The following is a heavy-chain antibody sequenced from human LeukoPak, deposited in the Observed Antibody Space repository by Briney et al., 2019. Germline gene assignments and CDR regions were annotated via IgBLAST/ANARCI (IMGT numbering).Heavy chain of an antibody. V-gene: IGHV3-23*01. D-gene: IGHD6-19*01. CDR1: GFTLSSYA. CDR2: ISGSGGST. CDR3: AKVRQWLVREFQH. Sequence: GGSLRLSCAASGFTLSSYAMSWVRQAPGKGLEWVSAISGSGGSTYYADSVKGRFTISRDNSKNTLYLQMNSLRAEDTAVYYCAKVRQWLVREFQHWGQGTLVTVSS. J-gene: IGHJ1*01.